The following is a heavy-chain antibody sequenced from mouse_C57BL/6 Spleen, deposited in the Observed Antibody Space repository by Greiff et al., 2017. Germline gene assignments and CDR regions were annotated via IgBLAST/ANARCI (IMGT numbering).Heavy chain of an antibody. V-gene: IGHV1-69*01. J-gene: IGHJ2*01. CDR1: GYTFTSYW. Sequence: QVHVKQPGAELVMPGASVKLSCKASGYTFTSYWMHWVKQRPGQGLEWIGEIDPSDSYTNYNQKFKGKSTLTVDKSSSTAYMQLSSLTSEDSAVYYCARGGNPSYFDYWGQGTTLTVSS. CDR2: IDPSDSYT. CDR3: ARGGNPSYFDY. D-gene: IGHD2-1*01.